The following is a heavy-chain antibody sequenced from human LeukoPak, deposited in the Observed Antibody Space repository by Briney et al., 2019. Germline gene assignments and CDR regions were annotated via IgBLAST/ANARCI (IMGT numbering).Heavy chain of an antibody. V-gene: IGHV3-11*04. CDR2: ISSGSSTT. Sequence: GGSLRLSCAASGFTFSDYYMSWIRQAPGKGLEWVSHISSGSSTTFYADSVKGRFTISRDNTRNSLSLQMNNLRAEDAAVYYCARDRGSITLVRGVNHYWGQGTLVTVSS. CDR1: GFTFSDYY. J-gene: IGHJ4*02. CDR3: ARDRGSITLVRGVNHY. D-gene: IGHD3-10*01.